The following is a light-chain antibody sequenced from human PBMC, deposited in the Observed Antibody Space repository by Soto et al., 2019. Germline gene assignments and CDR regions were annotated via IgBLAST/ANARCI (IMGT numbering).Light chain of an antibody. Sequence: QPVLTQPPSASGTPGQRVTISCSGSSSNIGSNYVYWYQQLPGTAPKLLIYRNNQRPSGVPDRLSGSKSGTSASLAISGLRSEDEADYYCAAWDDSLSGHVVFGGGTKLTVL. CDR1: SSNIGSNY. CDR2: RNN. J-gene: IGLJ2*01. CDR3: AAWDDSLSGHVV. V-gene: IGLV1-47*01.